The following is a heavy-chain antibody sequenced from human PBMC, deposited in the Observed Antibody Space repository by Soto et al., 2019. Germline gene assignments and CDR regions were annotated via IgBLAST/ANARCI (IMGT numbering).Heavy chain of an antibody. J-gene: IGHJ3*02. V-gene: IGHV3-23*01. CDR1: GFTFSSYA. CDR3: AKDQYCSGGSCEPGAFDI. CDR2: ISGSGGST. Sequence: GGSLRLSCAASGFTFSSYAMSWVRQAPGKGLEWVSAISGSGGSTYYADSVKGRFTISRDNSKNTLYLQMNSLRAEDTAVYYCAKDQYCSGGSCEPGAFDIWGQGTMVTVSS. D-gene: IGHD2-15*01.